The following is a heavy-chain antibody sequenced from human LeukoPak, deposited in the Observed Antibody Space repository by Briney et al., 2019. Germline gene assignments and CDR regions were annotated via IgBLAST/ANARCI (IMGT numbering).Heavy chain of an antibody. CDR3: ARVGYDFWSGYYNPYYFDY. CDR2: IKQDGSEK. J-gene: IGHJ4*02. Sequence: GGSLRLSCAASGFTFSSYWMSWVRQAPGKGLEWVANIKQDGSEKYYVDSVKGRFTISRDNATNSLYLQMNSLRAEDTAVYYCARVGYDFWSGYYNPYYFDYWGQGTLVTVSS. CDR1: GFTFSSYW. V-gene: IGHV3-7*01. D-gene: IGHD3-3*01.